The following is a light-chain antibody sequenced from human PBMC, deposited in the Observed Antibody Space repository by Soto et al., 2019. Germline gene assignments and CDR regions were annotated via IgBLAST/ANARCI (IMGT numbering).Light chain of an antibody. CDR2: GTS. CDR1: HSFSSSH. Sequence: EIVLTQSPGTLSLSPGERVTLSCRASHSFSSSHLAWYQQKPGQAPRLLIYGTSTRATGIPERFSGSGSGTDFSLTIDRREPEDFAVYYCQRFGTSPFLTFGGGTRVELK. CDR3: QRFGTSPFLT. V-gene: IGKV3-20*01. J-gene: IGKJ4*01.